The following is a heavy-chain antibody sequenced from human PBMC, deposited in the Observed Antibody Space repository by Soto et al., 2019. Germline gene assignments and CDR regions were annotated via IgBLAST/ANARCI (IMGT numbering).Heavy chain of an antibody. CDR3: AREGVKGSRGNYYYYYGMDV. CDR1: GGSISSYY. CDR2: IYYSGST. J-gene: IGHJ6*02. V-gene: IGHV4-59*01. Sequence: SETLSLTCTVSGGSISSYYWSWIRQPPGKGLEWIGYIYYSGSTNYNPSLKSRLTISVDTSKNQFSLKLSSVTAADTAVYYCAREGVKGSRGNYYYYYGMDVWGQGTTVTVSS. D-gene: IGHD1-26*01.